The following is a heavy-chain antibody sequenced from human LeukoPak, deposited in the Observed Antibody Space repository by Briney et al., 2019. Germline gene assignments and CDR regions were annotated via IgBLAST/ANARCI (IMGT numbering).Heavy chain of an antibody. CDR3: AKDLENYYDSSGYVDY. CDR2: ISDDGSNK. Sequence: VWLGGSLRLSCAASGFTFSSYGMHWVRQAPGKGLEWVAAISDDGSNKYYADSVKGRFTISRDNSKNTVYLQMNSLRAEDTAVYYCAKDLENYYDSSGYVDYWGQGTLVTVSS. J-gene: IGHJ4*02. V-gene: IGHV3-30*18. D-gene: IGHD3-22*01. CDR1: GFTFSSYG.